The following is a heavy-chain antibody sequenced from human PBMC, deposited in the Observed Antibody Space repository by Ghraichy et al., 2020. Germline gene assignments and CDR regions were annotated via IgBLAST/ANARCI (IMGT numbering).Heavy chain of an antibody. J-gene: IGHJ4*02. CDR3: ARDSRNRATVTTRDTY. V-gene: IGHV3-21*01. CDR1: GFTFSSYS. D-gene: IGHD4-17*01. Sequence: GESLNISCAASGFTFSSYSMNWVRQAPGKGLEWVSSISSSSSYIYYADSVKGRFTISRDNAKNSLYLQMNSLRAEDTAVYYCARDSRNRATVTTRDTYWGQGTLVTVSS. CDR2: ISSSSSYI.